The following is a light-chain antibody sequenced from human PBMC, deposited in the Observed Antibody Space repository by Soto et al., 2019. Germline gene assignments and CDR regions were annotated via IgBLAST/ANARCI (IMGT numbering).Light chain of an antibody. J-gene: IGKJ4*01. CDR1: QGISNW. Sequence: DIQMTQSPSSVSASVGDRVSITCRASQGISNWLAWYQQKPGRAPKLLIYTGSSLQSGVPSRFRGTGSGIDFTLTISCMQPEDVATYYCQQANSFPLTFGGGTKVEIK. V-gene: IGKV1-12*01. CDR3: QQANSFPLT. CDR2: TGS.